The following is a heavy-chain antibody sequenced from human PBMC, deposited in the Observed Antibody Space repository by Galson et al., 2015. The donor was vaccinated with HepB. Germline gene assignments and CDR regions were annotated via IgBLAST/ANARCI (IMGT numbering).Heavy chain of an antibody. CDR1: GDSVSSNTAA. V-gene: IGHV6-1*01. CDR2: TYYRSKWYN. J-gene: IGHJ6*02. Sequence: CAISGDSVSSNTAAWNWIRQSPSRGLEWLGATYYRSKWYNVYTISVKSRITINPDTSMNHFSLQLSSVTPEDTAVYYCSRGADMSADGRIDGMDVWGQGTTVTVSS. D-gene: IGHD6-13*01. CDR3: SRGADMSADGRIDGMDV.